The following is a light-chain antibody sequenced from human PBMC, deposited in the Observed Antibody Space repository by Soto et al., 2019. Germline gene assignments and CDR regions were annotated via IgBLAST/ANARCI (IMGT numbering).Light chain of an antibody. J-gene: IGLJ3*02. CDR3: SSFTSSSTWV. CDR1: SSDVGNYNY. CDR2: DVS. V-gene: IGLV2-14*01. Sequence: QSVLTQPASVSGSPGQSITISCTGNSSDVGNYNYVSWHQQHPGKAPKLMIYDVSNRPSGVSNRFSGSKSGNTASLTISGLQAEDEADYYCSSFTSSSTWVFGGGTKLTVL.